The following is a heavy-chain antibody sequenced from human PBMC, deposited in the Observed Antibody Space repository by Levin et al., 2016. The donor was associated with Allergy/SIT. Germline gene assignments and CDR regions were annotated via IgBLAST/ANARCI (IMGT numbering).Heavy chain of an antibody. CDR1: GYTFTSYA. CDR3: ARAHSYPTGFGGMDV. J-gene: IGHJ6*02. D-gene: IGHD1-14*01. Sequence: ASVKVSCKASGYTFTSYAMHWVRQAPGQRLEWMGWINAGNGNTKYSQKFQGRVTITRDTSASTVYMELSSLRSEDTAVYYCARAHSYPTGFGGMDVWGQGTTVTVSS. V-gene: IGHV1-3*01. CDR2: INAGNGNT.